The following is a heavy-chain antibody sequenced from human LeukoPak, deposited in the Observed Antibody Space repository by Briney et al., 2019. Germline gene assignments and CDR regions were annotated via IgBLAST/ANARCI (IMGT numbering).Heavy chain of an antibody. Sequence: ASVKVSCKASGYTFTSYDINWVRQATGQGPEWMGWMNPNSGNTGYAQKFQGRVTMTMNTSINTAYMELSSVRSDDTAVYYFAGAHSGGDRCFAPWGQGTLVTASP. V-gene: IGHV1-8*01. CDR3: AGAHSGGDRCFAP. CDR1: GYTFTSYD. CDR2: MNPNSGNT. D-gene: IGHD1-26*01. J-gene: IGHJ5*02.